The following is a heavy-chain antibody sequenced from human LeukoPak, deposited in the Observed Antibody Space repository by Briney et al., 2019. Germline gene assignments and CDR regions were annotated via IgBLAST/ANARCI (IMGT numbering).Heavy chain of an antibody. CDR1: GFTFSSCW. Sequence: GGSLRLSCAASGFTFSSCWMSWVRQAPGKGLEWVANIKQDGSEKYYVDSVKGRFTISRDNAKNSLYLQMNSLRAEDTAVYYCARGGRDIVVVPAVAIDYWGQGTLVTVSS. CDR3: ARGGRDIVVVPAVAIDY. D-gene: IGHD2-2*01. CDR2: IKQDGSEK. V-gene: IGHV3-7*01. J-gene: IGHJ4*02.